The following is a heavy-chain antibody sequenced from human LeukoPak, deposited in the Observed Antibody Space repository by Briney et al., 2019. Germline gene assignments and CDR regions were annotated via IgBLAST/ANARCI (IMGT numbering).Heavy chain of an antibody. V-gene: IGHV3-53*01. CDR2: MYSYGST. D-gene: IGHD1-20*01. J-gene: IGHJ4*02. CDR1: GFSVSNNY. CDR3: ASSKWNN. Sequence: GGSLRLSCAVSGFSVSNNYMSWVRQTPGKRLEWVAVMYSYGSTHYADSVKGRFTISRDNSKNTLYLQMNSLRAEDTAVYYCASSKWNNWGQGTLVTVSS.